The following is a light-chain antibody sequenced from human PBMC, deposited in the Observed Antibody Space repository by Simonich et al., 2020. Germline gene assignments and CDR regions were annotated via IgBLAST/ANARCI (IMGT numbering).Light chain of an antibody. CDR1: KLGDKY. V-gene: IGLV3-1*01. CDR2: QDG. Sequence: SYELTQPPSVSVSPGQTASITCSGDKLGDKYACWYQQKPGQSPVLVIYQDGQRPSGIPERFSGSNAGNTATLTISGTQAMDEADYYCQAWDSSVVFGGGTKLTVL. J-gene: IGLJ2*01. CDR3: QAWDSSVV.